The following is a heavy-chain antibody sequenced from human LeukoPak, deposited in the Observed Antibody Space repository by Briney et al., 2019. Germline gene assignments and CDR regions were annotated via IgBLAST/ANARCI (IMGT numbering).Heavy chain of an antibody. D-gene: IGHD3-16*01. J-gene: IGHJ3*02. V-gene: IGHV4-59*01. CDR3: ARDGDLGESGAFDI. CDR1: GGSISSYY. CDR2: IYYSGST. Sequence: SETLSLTCTVSGGSISSYYWSWIRQPPGKGLEWIGYIYYSGSTNYNPSLKSRVTISVDTSKNQFSLKLSSVTAADTAVYYCARDGDLGESGAFDIWGQGTMVTVSS.